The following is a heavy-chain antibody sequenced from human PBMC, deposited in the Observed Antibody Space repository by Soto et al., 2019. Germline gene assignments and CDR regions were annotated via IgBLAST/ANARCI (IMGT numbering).Heavy chain of an antibody. J-gene: IGHJ3*02. CDR1: GGSISSYY. D-gene: IGHD6-13*01. V-gene: IGHV4-59*12. CDR3: VNNHWYYAFAM. CDR2: IYYGGST. Sequence: SETLSLTCTVSGGSISSYYWSWIRQPPGKGLEWIGFIYYGGSTNYTPSLKGRFTISRDNTKNTLFLQMNYLRAEDTALYYCVNNHWYYAFAMWGQGTMVTVSS.